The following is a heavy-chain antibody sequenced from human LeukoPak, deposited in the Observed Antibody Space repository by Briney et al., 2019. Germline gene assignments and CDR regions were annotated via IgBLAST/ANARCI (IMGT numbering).Heavy chain of an antibody. D-gene: IGHD2-2*01. CDR1: GGSFSGYY. CDR2: INHSGST. J-gene: IGHJ6*02. CDR3: ARGTKVVPAAPKYYYGMDV. V-gene: IGHV4-34*01. Sequence: SSETLSLTCAVYGGSFSGYYWSWIRQPPGKGLEWIGEINHSGSTNYNPSLKSRVTISIDTSKNQFSLKLSSVTAADTAVYYCARGTKVVPAAPKYYYGMDVWGQGTTVTVSS.